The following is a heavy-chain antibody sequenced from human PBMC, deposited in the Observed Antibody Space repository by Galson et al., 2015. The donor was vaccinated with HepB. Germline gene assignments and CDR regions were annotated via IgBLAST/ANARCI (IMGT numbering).Heavy chain of an antibody. CDR3: TRDYIGSGYYFFDY. D-gene: IGHD3-22*01. CDR1: GFTFGDYA. V-gene: IGHV3-49*03. J-gene: IGHJ4*02. CDR2: IRSKAYGRTT. Sequence: SLRLSCAASGFTFGDYAMSWFRQAPGKGLEWVGFIRSKAYGRTTEYDASVKGRFTISRDDSKSNAYLQMNSLKTEDTAVYYCTRDYIGSGYYFFDYWGQGTLVTVSP.